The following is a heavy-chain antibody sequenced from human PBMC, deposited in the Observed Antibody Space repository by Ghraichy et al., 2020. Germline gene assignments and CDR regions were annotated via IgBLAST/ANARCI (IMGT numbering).Heavy chain of an antibody. CDR1: GASIINHD. CDR2: VSKTKTT. V-gene: IGHV4-59*11. J-gene: IGHJ5*02. CDR3: SRDNEGTA. D-gene: IGHD3/OR15-3a*01. Sequence: SETLSLTCTVSGASIINHDWSWIRQSPEKRLEWIGYVSKTKTTNYNPSLRSRLTMTLDKSKSQVSLRLTSVTAADTAVYFCSRDNEGTAWGQGVLVTVSS.